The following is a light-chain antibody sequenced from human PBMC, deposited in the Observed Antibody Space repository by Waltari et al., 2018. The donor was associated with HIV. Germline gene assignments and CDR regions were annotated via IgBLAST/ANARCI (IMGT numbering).Light chain of an antibody. V-gene: IGLV2-8*01. CDR3: SSDGGTSAGGSRKFYVI. CDR2: DVN. J-gene: IGLJ2*01. Sequence: QSALTQPPSASGSPGQSVTIHRPGTSHDLADAKFTSWYQQQPGQAPRLIIPDVNKRPSGLPNRFSGSKSGNTASLTVSGLQAEDEATYYCSSDGGTSAGGSRKFYVIFGGETKLPVL. CDR1: SHDLADAKF.